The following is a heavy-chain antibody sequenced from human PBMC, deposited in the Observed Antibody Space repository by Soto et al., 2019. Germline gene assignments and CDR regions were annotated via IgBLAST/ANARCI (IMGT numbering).Heavy chain of an antibody. V-gene: IGHV3-23*01. CDR2: ISDSGDST. CDR3: AGDWNGDKYFDY. D-gene: IGHD2-21*01. Sequence: GGSLRLSCTASGFTFRNYAMNWVRQAPGKGLEWVSGISDSGDSTFYADSVKGRFTISRDTSKNTVYLQMNSLRAEDTAVYYCAGDWNGDKYFDYWDQGTLVTVSS. CDR1: GFTFRNYA. J-gene: IGHJ4*02.